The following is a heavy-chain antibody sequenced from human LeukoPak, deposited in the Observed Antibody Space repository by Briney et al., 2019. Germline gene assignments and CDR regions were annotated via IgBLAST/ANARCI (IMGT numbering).Heavy chain of an antibody. D-gene: IGHD3-10*01. Sequence: GGSLRLSCAASGFTFSSYGMHWVRQAPGKGLEWVAVIWYDGSNKYYADSVKGRFTISRDNSKNTLYLQMNSLRAEDTAVYYCARETHYYGSGSYDLGYWGQGTLVTVSS. CDR1: GFTFSSYG. CDR2: IWYDGSNK. CDR3: ARETHYYGSGSYDLGY. V-gene: IGHV3-33*01. J-gene: IGHJ4*02.